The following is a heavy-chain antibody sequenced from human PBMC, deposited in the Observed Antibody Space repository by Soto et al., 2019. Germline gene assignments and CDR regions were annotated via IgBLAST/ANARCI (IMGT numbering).Heavy chain of an antibody. D-gene: IGHD6-13*01. CDR3: ARETPSAAAAYYNYVLDV. CDR1: GGTFSSYF. Sequence: QVQLVQSGAEVKKAGSSVKVSCKVSGGTFSSYFINWVRQAPGQGLEWVGGIIPGFGTGSYAEKFQGSVTITADESTSTASMELSRLRSDDTAVYYCARETPSAAAAYYNYVLDVWGQGTTVTVPS. J-gene: IGHJ6*02. V-gene: IGHV1-69*01. CDR2: IIPGFGTG.